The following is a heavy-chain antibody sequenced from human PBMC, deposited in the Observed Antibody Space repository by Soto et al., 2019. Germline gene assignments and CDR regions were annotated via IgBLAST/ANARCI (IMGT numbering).Heavy chain of an antibody. D-gene: IGHD3-3*01. Sequence: GASVKVSCKASGGTFSSYAISWVRQAPGQGLEWMGGIIPIFGTANYAQKFQGRVTMTRNTSISTAYMELSSLRSEDTAVYYCARHGVLNYDLWSGYLGPNYYYYGMDVWGQGTTVTVSS. CDR3: ARHGVLNYDLWSGYLGPNYYYYGMDV. CDR2: IIPIFGTA. V-gene: IGHV1-69*05. J-gene: IGHJ6*02. CDR1: GGTFSSYA.